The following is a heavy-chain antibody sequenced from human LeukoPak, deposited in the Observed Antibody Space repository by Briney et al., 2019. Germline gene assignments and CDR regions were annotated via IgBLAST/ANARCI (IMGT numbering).Heavy chain of an antibody. J-gene: IGHJ4*02. Sequence: PGGSLGLSCAASGFTLSSYSMNWVRQAPGKGLEWVSYISSSSGTIYYADSVKGRFTISRDNAKNSLYLQMNSLRAEDTAVYYCARVRGSYCSDYWGQGTLVTVSS. D-gene: IGHD1-26*01. CDR3: ARVRGSYCSDY. V-gene: IGHV3-48*04. CDR2: ISSSSGTI. CDR1: GFTLSSYS.